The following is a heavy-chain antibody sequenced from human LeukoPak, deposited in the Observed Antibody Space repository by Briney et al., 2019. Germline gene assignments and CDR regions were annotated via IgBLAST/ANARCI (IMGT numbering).Heavy chain of an antibody. V-gene: IGHV4-39*01. CDR1: GGSISNSGYY. Sequence: SETLSLTCTVSGGSISNSGYYWGWIRQPPGKGLEWIGNIYYSGSTYYNPSLKSRVTISVDTSKNQFSLKLTSVTAADTAVYYCAKTYYYDAFDVWGQGTLVTVSS. J-gene: IGHJ4*02. CDR3: AKTYYYDAFDV. CDR2: IYYSGST. D-gene: IGHD3-22*01.